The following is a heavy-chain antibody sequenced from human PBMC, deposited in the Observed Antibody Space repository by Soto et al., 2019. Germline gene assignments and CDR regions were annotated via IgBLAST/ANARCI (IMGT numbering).Heavy chain of an antibody. V-gene: IGHV1-69*13. CDR2: IIPIFGTA. CDR1: GGTFSSNA. D-gene: IGHD3-3*01. CDR3: ASGRYYDFWSGYYAPYYYYGMDV. J-gene: IGHJ6*02. Sequence: ASVKLSCKDSGGTFSSNAISWVRQAPKQGLEWMGGIIPIFGTANYAQKFQGRVTITADESTSTAYMELSSLRSEDTAVYYCASGRYYDFWSGYYAPYYYYGMDVWGQGTTVTVSS.